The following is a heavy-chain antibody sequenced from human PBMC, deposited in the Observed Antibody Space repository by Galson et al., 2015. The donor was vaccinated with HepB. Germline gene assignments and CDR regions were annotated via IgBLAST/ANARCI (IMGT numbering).Heavy chain of an antibody. CDR3: ARGGPQVVIKNDAFDI. CDR2: IIPILVIA. CDR1: GAPFTTYT. V-gene: IGHV1-69*02. D-gene: IGHD2-2*01. J-gene: IGHJ3*02. Sequence: SVKVSCKASGAPFTTYTISWVRQAPAQGLEWMGRIIPILVIANYAQKFQGRATFTADKSTGTAYMELSSLRSEDTAVYYCARGGPQVVIKNDAFDIWGQGTMVTVSS.